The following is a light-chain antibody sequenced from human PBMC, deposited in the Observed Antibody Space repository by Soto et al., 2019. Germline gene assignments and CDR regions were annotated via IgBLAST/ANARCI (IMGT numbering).Light chain of an antibody. CDR1: STDVGAYNY. CDR3: FSYTGKSASYV. Sequence: QSALAQPASVSGSPGQSITISCTGTSTDVGAYNYIAWYQQHPGKAPKLIIYEVTNRPSGVSYRFSASKSGNTASLTISGLHSEDEADYYCFSYTGKSASYVFGTGTKVTVL. V-gene: IGLV2-14*01. CDR2: EVT. J-gene: IGLJ1*01.